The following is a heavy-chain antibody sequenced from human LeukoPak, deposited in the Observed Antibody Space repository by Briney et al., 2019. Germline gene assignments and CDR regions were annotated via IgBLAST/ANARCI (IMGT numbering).Heavy chain of an antibody. D-gene: IGHD1-7*01. CDR2: IYSGGST. J-gene: IGHJ5*02. Sequence: GGSLRLSCAASGFTVRSNYMSWVRQAPGKGLEWVSVIYSGGSTYYADSVKGRFTISRDNSKNTLYLQMNSLRAEDTAVYYCARARHNWNSVWFDPWGQGTLVTVSS. V-gene: IGHV3-53*01. CDR1: GFTVRSNY. CDR3: ARARHNWNSVWFDP.